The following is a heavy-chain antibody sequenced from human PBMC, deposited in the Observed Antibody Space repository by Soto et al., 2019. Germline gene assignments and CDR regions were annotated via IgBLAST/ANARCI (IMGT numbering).Heavy chain of an antibody. CDR3: VRAPYGFTSWFDS. CDR1: GFTFSDNY. J-gene: IGHJ5*01. CDR2: ISSSGTTI. D-gene: IGHD3-10*01. Sequence: QVQLVESGGGLVKPGGSLRLSCAASGFTFSDNYMSWIRQAPGKGLEWVSYISSSGTTIYYADSVKGRFTISRDNAKNSLYLKMDSLRAEVTAVYYCVRAPYGFTSWFDSWGQGTLVTVSS. V-gene: IGHV3-11*01.